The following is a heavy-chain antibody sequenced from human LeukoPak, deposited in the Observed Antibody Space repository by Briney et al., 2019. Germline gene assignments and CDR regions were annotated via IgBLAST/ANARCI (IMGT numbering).Heavy chain of an antibody. CDR1: GFTFDDSG. V-gene: IGHV3-20*04. Sequence: GGSLRLSCAASGFTFDDSGMSWVRQAPGKGLEWVSGINWNGGSRGYADSVKGRFTISRDNAKNSLYLHMNSLRAEDTALYYCAKGSGSGSYYNELDYWGQGTLVTVSS. CDR3: AKGSGSGSYYNELDY. J-gene: IGHJ4*02. D-gene: IGHD3-10*01. CDR2: INWNGGSR.